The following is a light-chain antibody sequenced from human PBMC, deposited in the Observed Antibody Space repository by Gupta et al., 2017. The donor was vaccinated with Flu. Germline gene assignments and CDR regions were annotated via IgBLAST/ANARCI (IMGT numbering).Light chain of an antibody. Sequence: GDRVTISCRASESITNKLAWYQQKPGKAPKLLIYKASTLDTGVPSRLSGSGSRTEFTLTIGVLQPDDFATYYCQHYNSYPYTFGQGTKLEIK. CDR3: QHYNSYPYT. V-gene: IGKV1-5*03. CDR2: KAS. J-gene: IGKJ2*01. CDR1: ESITNK.